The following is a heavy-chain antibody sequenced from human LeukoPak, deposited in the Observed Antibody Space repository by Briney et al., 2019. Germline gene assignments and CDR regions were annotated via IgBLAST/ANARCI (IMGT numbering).Heavy chain of an antibody. CDR1: GYTFTSYY. Sequence: ASVKVSCKASGYTFTSYYMHWVRQAPGQGLEWMGIINPSGGSTSYAQKFQGRVAMTRDMSTSTVYMELSSLRSEDTAVYYCARAGYSSFLDPWGQGTLVTVSS. CDR2: INPSGGST. J-gene: IGHJ5*02. V-gene: IGHV1-46*01. CDR3: ARAGYSSFLDP. D-gene: IGHD6-13*01.